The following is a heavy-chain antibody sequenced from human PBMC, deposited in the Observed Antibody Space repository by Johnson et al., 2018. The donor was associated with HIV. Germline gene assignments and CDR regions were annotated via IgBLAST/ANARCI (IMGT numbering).Heavy chain of an antibody. V-gene: IGHV3-30*14. CDR2: ISYDGSNK. Sequence: VESGGGVVQPGRSLRLSCAASGFTFSSYAMHWVRQAPGKGLEWVAVISYDGSNKYYTDSVKGRFTISRDNSKNRLYLQMNSLRAEDTAVYYCARSRYDSSGYGIWGQGTMVTVSS. CDR3: ARSRYDSSGYGI. J-gene: IGHJ3*02. D-gene: IGHD3-22*01. CDR1: GFTFSSYA.